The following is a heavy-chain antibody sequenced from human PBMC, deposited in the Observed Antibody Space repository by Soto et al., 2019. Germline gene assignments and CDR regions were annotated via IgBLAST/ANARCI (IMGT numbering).Heavy chain of an antibody. V-gene: IGHV1-58*01. J-gene: IGHJ4*02. D-gene: IGHD4-17*01. CDR2: IAVGSGYT. CDR1: GFTFTSSA. CDR3: AAAATAWQQTVPSDY. Sequence: QMQLEQSGPEVKKPGTSVKVSCKASGFTFTSSAFQWVRQARGQRLEWIGWIAVGSGYTNYAQRFQDRVTLTRDMSTATPNMELSRRTSEDTASYYCAAAATAWQQTVPSDYWGQGTLVTVSS.